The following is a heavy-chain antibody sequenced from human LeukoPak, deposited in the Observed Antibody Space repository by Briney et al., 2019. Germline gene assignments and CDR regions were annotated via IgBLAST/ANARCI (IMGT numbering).Heavy chain of an antibody. CDR3: ARDSGAAISWFDP. V-gene: IGHV3-33*01. Sequence: GGSLRLSCAASGFTFSSYGMHWVRQAPGKGLEWVAVIWYDGSNKYYADSVKGRFTISRDNSKNTLYQQMNSLRAEDTAVYYCARDSGAAISWFDPWGQGTLVTVSS. CDR1: GFTFSSYG. J-gene: IGHJ5*02. D-gene: IGHD2-2*01. CDR2: IWYDGSNK.